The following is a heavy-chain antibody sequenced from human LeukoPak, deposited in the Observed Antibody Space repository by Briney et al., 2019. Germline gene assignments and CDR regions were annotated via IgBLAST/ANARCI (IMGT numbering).Heavy chain of an antibody. Sequence: SETLSLTCAVYGGSFSGYYWNWIRQPLGKGLEWIGEINHFGRTKYNPSLKSRVTISGDTSKNQFSLKINSLTAADTAVYYCARNYRAHQTFYSSHFFDYWGQGTLVTVSS. V-gene: IGHV4-34*01. J-gene: IGHJ4*02. CDR3: ARNYRAHQTFYSSHFFDY. CDR1: GGSFSGYY. CDR2: INHFGRT. D-gene: IGHD4-11*01.